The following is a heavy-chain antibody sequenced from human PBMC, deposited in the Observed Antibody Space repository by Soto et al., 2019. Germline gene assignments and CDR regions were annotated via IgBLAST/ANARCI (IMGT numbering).Heavy chain of an antibody. V-gene: IGHV3-7*04. J-gene: IGHJ3*02. CDR3: ARVLPFDAFDI. Sequence: EVPLVQSGGGLVQPGGSLRLSCVASQFSFSNYWMSWVRHAPGKGLEWVANIKQDGSKQYYVDSVKGRFTISRDNAKNSLSLQMDSLRAEDAGVYYCARVLPFDAFDIWGQGKMFPVSS. CDR1: QFSFSNYW. CDR2: IKQDGSKQ.